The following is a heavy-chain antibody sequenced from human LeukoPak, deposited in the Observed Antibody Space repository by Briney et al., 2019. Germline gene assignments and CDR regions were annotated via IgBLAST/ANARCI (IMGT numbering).Heavy chain of an antibody. J-gene: IGHJ4*02. CDR1: GFTFDDYG. D-gene: IGHD3-22*01. V-gene: IGHV3-20*04. CDR2: INWNGGST. CDR3: ARGLSYYDSSGYGGLFDY. Sequence: GGSLRLSCAASGFTFDDYGMSWVRQAPGKGLEWVSGINWNGGSTGYADSVKGRFTISRDNAKNSLYLQMNSLRAEDTALYYCARGLSYYDSSGYGGLFDYWAREPWSPSPQ.